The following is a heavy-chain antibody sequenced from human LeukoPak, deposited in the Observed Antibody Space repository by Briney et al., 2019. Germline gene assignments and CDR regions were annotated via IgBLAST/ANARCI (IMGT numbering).Heavy chain of an antibody. Sequence: GGSLRLSCAAFGFKSSISAMSWVRQAPGKGLEWVSVVGGSGETTNYADSVKGRCTISRDRSKTTVFLQMNSLRVEDTGVYYCASKFGESYHYYYGLDVWGQGTTVTVSS. CDR1: GFKSSISA. D-gene: IGHD3-10*01. CDR3: ASKFGESYHYYYGLDV. V-gene: IGHV3-23*01. CDR2: VGGSGETT. J-gene: IGHJ6*02.